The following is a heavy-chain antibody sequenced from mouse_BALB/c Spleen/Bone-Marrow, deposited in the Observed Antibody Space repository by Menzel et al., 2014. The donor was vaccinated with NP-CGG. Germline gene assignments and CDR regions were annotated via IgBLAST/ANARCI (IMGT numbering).Heavy chain of an antibody. J-gene: IGHJ3*01. CDR1: GFSFNSYG. D-gene: IGHD2-4*01. CDR3: SRHAYYDQTEVSFVY. V-gene: IGHV5-9-2*01. CDR2: ISGGGSYT. Sequence: EVQLVESGGGLVKSGGSLKLSCAASGFSFNSYGMSWVRQTPEKRLEWVATISGGGSYTFYPDSVKGRFTMTRDNSKNNLYLQLSSVRSEDTALYYCSRHAYYDQTEVSFVYWGQGTLVTVSA.